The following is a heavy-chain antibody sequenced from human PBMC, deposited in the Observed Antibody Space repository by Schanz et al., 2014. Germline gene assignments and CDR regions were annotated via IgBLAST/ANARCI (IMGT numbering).Heavy chain of an antibody. D-gene: IGHD1-26*01. CDR1: GFTFSSYG. J-gene: IGHJ6*02. CDR2: IWYDGSNK. Sequence: QVQLVESGGGLVKPGGSLRLSCAASGFTFSSYGMHWVRQAPGRGLEWVALIWYDGSNKYYAESVKGRFTISRDNPKNTLYLQMNSLRAEDTAVYYCARDMTSMGESGFYYYGMDVWGQGTTATVSS. V-gene: IGHV3-33*01. CDR3: ARDMTSMGESGFYYYGMDV.